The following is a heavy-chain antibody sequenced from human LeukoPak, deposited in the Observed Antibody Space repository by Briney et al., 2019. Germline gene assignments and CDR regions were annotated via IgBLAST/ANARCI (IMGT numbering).Heavy chain of an antibody. V-gene: IGHV4-31*11. CDR3: ARGEYYGSGSYYPGDY. Sequence: SETLSLTCAVSGGSISSSTYSWNWIRQHPGKGLEWIGYIHNSGSTYYNPSLKSPVSISVDTSKSHFSLRLSSVTAADTAVYYCARGEYYGSGSYYPGDYWGQGTLVTVSS. D-gene: IGHD3-10*01. CDR1: GGSISSSTYS. J-gene: IGHJ4*02. CDR2: IHNSGST.